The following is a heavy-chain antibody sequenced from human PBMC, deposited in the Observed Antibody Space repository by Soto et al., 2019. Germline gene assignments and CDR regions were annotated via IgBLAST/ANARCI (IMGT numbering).Heavy chain of an antibody. Sequence: GGSLRLSCTASGFTFGDYAMSWFRQAPGKGLEWVGFIRSKAYGGTTEYAASVKGRFTISRDDSKSIAYLQMNSLKTEDTAVYYCTRGWNDPYYYYYYYMDVWGKGTTVTVSS. J-gene: IGHJ6*03. D-gene: IGHD1-1*01. V-gene: IGHV3-49*03. CDR1: GFTFGDYA. CDR2: IRSKAYGGTT. CDR3: TRGWNDPYYYYYYYMDV.